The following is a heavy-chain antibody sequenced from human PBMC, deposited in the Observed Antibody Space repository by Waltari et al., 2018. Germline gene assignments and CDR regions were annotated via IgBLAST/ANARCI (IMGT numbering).Heavy chain of an antibody. V-gene: IGHV4-59*01. Sequence: QVQLQESGPGLVKPSETLSLTCPVSGCPIISYYWPWLRQPPGKGLEWIGYIYYSGSTNYNPSLKSRVTISVDTSKNQFSLKLSSVTAADTAVYYCARVASSSWYGAFDIWGQGTMVTVSS. CDR2: IYYSGST. J-gene: IGHJ3*02. D-gene: IGHD6-13*01. CDR1: GCPIISYY. CDR3: ARVASSSWYGAFDI.